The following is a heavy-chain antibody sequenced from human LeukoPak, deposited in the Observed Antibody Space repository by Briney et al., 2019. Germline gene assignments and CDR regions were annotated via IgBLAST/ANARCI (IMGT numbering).Heavy chain of an antibody. D-gene: IGHD2-2*01. CDR3: ARDRCSSTSCRSAAFDI. CDR2: IYYSGST. J-gene: IGHJ3*02. V-gene: IGHV4-59*01. Sequence: SETLSLTCTVSGGSISSYYWSWLRQPPGKGLEWIGYIYYSGSTNYNPSLKSRVTISVGTSKNQFSLKLSSVTAADTAVYYCARDRCSSTSCRSAAFDIWGQGTMVTVSS. CDR1: GGSISSYY.